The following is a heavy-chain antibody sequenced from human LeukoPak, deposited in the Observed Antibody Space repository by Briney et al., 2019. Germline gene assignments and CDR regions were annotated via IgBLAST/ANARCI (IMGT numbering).Heavy chain of an antibody. CDR3: ARRPNYGDYDVRFDY. J-gene: IGHJ4*02. D-gene: IGHD4-17*01. Sequence: PSETLSHTCTVSGGSIISSSYYWGWIRQPPGKGLEWIGSIYYSGSTYYNPSLKSRVTISVDTSKNQFSLKLSSVTAADTAVYYCARRPNYGDYDVRFDYWGQGTLVTVSS. CDR2: IYYSGST. CDR1: GGSIISSSYY. V-gene: IGHV4-39*01.